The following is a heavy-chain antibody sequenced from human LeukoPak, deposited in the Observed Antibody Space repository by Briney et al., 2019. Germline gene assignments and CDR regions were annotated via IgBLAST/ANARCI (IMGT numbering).Heavy chain of an antibody. CDR3: ARGREVLLWFGETRGINWFDP. D-gene: IGHD3-10*01. V-gene: IGHV3-48*03. CDR1: GFTFSSYE. J-gene: IGHJ5*02. Sequence: GGSLRLSCAASGFTFSSYEMNWVRQAPGKGLEWVSYISSSGSTIYYADSVKGRFTISRDDAKNSLYLQMNSLRAEDTAVYYCARGREVLLWFGETRGINWFDPWGQGTLVTVSS. CDR2: ISSSGSTI.